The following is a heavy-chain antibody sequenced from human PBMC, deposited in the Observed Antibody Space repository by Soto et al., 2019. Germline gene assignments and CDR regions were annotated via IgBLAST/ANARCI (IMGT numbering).Heavy chain of an antibody. D-gene: IGHD3-10*01. CDR3: AKDRVWFGELSVPLGY. V-gene: IGHV3-30*18. Sequence: GGSLRLSCAASGFTFSSYGMHWVRQAPGKGLEWVAVISYDGSNKYYADSVKGRFTISRDNSKNTLYLQMNSLRAEDTAVYYCAKDRVWFGELSVPLGYWGQGTLVTVSS. CDR2: ISYDGSNK. CDR1: GFTFSSYG. J-gene: IGHJ4*02.